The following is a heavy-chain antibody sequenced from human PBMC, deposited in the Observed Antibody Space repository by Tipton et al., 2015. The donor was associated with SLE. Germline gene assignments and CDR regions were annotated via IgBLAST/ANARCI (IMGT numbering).Heavy chain of an antibody. D-gene: IGHD5-24*01. J-gene: IGHJ4*02. V-gene: IGHV4-4*07. CDR1: GGSLSGYN. CDR2: ISSSGSS. Sequence: LRLSCAVYGGSLSGYNWSWIRQPAGKGLEWIGHISSSGSSKYNPSLKSRVAISVDTSKNQFSLKLNSATAADTAVYYCAREDGWHEVFDYWGQGTLVTVSS. CDR3: AREDGWHEVFDY.